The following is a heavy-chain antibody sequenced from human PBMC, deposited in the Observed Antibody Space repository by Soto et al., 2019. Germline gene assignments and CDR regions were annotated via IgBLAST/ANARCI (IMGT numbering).Heavy chain of an antibody. Sequence: GGSLRLSCAASAFTFSSYAMSWVRQAPGKGLEWVSAISGSGGSTYYADSGKGWFTISRDNSKNTLYLQMNSLRAEDTAVYYCAKDRGYSYGRLYYYYGMAVWGQGSTVPVSS. CDR3: AKDRGYSYGRLYYYYGMAV. CDR2: ISGSGGST. D-gene: IGHD5-18*01. J-gene: IGHJ6*02. CDR1: AFTFSSYA. V-gene: IGHV3-23*01.